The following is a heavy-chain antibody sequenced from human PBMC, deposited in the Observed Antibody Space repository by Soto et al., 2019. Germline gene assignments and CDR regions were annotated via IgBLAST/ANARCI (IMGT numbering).Heavy chain of an antibody. V-gene: IGHV1-69*06. CDR2: IVPIFGTT. CDR3: VTDSSGDNWFDP. CDR1: GGTFSSYA. D-gene: IGHD3-22*01. Sequence: SVKVSCKASGGTFSSYAISWVRQAPGQGLEWMGGIVPIFGTTNYAQKFQGRVTITEDTSTDTAYMELSSLRSEDTAVYYCVTDSSGDNWFDPWGQGTLVTVSS. J-gene: IGHJ5*02.